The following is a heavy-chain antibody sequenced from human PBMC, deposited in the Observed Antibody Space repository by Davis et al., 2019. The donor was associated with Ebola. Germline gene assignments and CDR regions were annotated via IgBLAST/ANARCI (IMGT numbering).Heavy chain of an antibody. J-gene: IGHJ4*02. Sequence: MPSETLSLTCAVYGGSFSGYYWSWIRQPPGKGLEWIGEINHSGSTNYNPSLKSRVTISVDTSKNQFSLKLSSVTAADTAVYYCARDQGWQQLAYFDYWGQGTLVTVSS. D-gene: IGHD6-13*01. CDR1: GGSFSGYY. CDR2: INHSGST. CDR3: ARDQGWQQLAYFDY. V-gene: IGHV4-34*01.